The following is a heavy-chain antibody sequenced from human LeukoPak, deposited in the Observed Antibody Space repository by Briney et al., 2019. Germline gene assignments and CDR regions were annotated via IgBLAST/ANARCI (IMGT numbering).Heavy chain of an antibody. D-gene: IGHD3-10*01. CDR1: GFTFGTYW. J-gene: IGHJ4*02. CDR2: IRPDAAEK. Sequence: PGXSLRLSCAASGFTFGTYWMTWVRQAPGKGLEWVANIRPDAAEKNYVDSVKGRFTISRDNTRNSLYLQVNSLRVEDTAIYYCARSGPIDHWGQGTLVTVSS. V-gene: IGHV3-7*01. CDR3: ARSGPIDH.